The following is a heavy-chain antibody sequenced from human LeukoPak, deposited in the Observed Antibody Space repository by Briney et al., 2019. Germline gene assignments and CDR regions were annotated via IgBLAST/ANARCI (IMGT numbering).Heavy chain of an antibody. D-gene: IGHD3-10*01. CDR3: VRGSKIRGVLPEGEFDY. J-gene: IGHJ4*02. CDR2: ISGNGGST. V-gene: IGHV3-23*01. CDR1: GFTFSSYA. Sequence: PGGPLRLSCAASGFTFSSYAMSWVRQAPGKGLEWVSAISGNGGSTYYADSVKGRFTLTRDDSANTLYLQMNSLRAEDTAVYYCVRGSKIRGVLPEGEFDYWGQGALVTVSS.